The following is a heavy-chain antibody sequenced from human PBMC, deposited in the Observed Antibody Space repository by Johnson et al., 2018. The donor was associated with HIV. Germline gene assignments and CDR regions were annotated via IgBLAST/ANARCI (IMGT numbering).Heavy chain of an antibody. Sequence: QVQLVESGGGVVQPGRSLRLSCSASGFTFSSYGMHWVRQAPGKGLEWVAVISYDGSNKYYADSVKGRFTISRDNAQNSLYLQMNSLRAEDTAVYYCAKLAIDYSGAWYGLTFDIWGQGTMVTVS. CDR1: GFTFSSYG. V-gene: IGHV3-30*18. CDR3: AKLAIDYSGAWYGLTFDI. CDR2: ISYDGSNK. D-gene: IGHD6-19*01. J-gene: IGHJ3*02.